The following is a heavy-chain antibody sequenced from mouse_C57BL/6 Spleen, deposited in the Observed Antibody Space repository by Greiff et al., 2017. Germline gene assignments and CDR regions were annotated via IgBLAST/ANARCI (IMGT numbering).Heavy chain of an antibody. V-gene: IGHV1-14*01. Sequence: VQLQQSGPELVKPGASVKMSCKASGYTFTSYVMHWVKQKPGQGLEWIGYIYPYNDGTKYNEKFKGKATLTSDKSSSTAYMELSSLTSEDSAVYYCARGFTTVVATDWYFDVWGTGTTVTVSS. CDR3: ARGFTTVVATDWYFDV. CDR1: GYTFTSYV. D-gene: IGHD1-1*01. J-gene: IGHJ1*03. CDR2: IYPYNDGT.